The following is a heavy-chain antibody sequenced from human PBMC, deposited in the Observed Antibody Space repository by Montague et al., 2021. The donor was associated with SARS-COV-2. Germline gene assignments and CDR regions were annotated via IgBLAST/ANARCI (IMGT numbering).Heavy chain of an antibody. CDR1: GDSVSSNTVA. V-gene: IGHV6-1*01. CDR2: TYYRSKWYN. Sequence: CAISGDSVSSNTVAWNWFRQSPSRGLEWLGGTYYRSKWYNDYAVSMQSRVTINPDTSKNQFSLHVNSVTPEDTDVYYCARDSEYSIDYWGQGILVTVSS. J-gene: IGHJ4*02. D-gene: IGHD6-6*01. CDR3: ARDSEYSIDY.